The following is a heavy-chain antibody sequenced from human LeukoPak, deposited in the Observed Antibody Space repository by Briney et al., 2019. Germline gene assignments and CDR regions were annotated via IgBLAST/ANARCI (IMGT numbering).Heavy chain of an antibody. D-gene: IGHD1-26*01. CDR3: ARIVAGGAFDI. CDR2: IYSGGST. Sequence: GGSLRLSCAASGFTVSSNYMTWVRQAPGKGLEWVSVIYSGGSTYYADSVKGRFTISRDNSKNTLYLQMNTLRAEDTAVYYCARIVAGGAFDIWGQGTMVTVSS. J-gene: IGHJ3*02. CDR1: GFTVSSNY. V-gene: IGHV3-66*01.